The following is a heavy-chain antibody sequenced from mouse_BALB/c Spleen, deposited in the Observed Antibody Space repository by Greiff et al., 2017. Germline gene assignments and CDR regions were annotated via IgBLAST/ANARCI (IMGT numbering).Heavy chain of an antibody. V-gene: IGHV5-9-4*01. J-gene: IGHJ3*01. CDR2: ISSGGSYT. Sequence: EVHLVESGGGLVKPGGSLKLSCAASGFTFSSYAMSWVRQSPEKRLEWVAAISSGGSYTYYPDTVPGRFTISRDNAKNTLYLEMSSLRSEDTAMYYCARDTPIYGFAYWGQGTLVTVSA. D-gene: IGHD1-1*01. CDR3: ARDTPIYGFAY. CDR1: GFTFSSYA.